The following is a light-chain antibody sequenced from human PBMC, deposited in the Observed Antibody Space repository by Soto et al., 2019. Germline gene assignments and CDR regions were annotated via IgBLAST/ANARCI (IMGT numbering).Light chain of an antibody. CDR2: GAS. V-gene: IGKV3-15*01. CDR3: QQYNQWPGT. J-gene: IGKJ1*01. CDR1: QSIGNY. Sequence: EVVLTQSPATLPLSPGEGATLSCRASQSIGNYLAWYQQKPGQAPRLLIYGASSRATGVPVRFSGSGSGVGFTLTIGGLQSEDFAVYHCQQYNQWPGTFGHGTKVDIK.